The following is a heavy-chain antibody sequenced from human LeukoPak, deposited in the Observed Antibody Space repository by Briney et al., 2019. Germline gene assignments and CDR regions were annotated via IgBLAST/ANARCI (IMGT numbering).Heavy chain of an antibody. Sequence: PGGSLRLSCAASGFTFSTYAMNWVRQAPGKGLEWVSTISASGGNTYHADSVKGRFTISRDNSDYTVYSQMNSLRAEDTALYYCAKALAVTDVGTTFDVWGPGTMVTVSS. CDR2: ISASGGNT. CDR3: AKALAVTDVGTTFDV. J-gene: IGHJ3*01. CDR1: GFTFSTYA. D-gene: IGHD3/OR15-3a*01. V-gene: IGHV3-23*01.